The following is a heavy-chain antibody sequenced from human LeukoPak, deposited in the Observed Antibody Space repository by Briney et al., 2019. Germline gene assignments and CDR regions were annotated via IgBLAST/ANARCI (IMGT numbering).Heavy chain of an antibody. CDR2: IYHSGST. CDR1: GYSISSGYY. J-gene: IGHJ5*02. Sequence: SETLSLTCAVSGYSISSGYYWGWIRQPPGKGLEWIGSIYHSGSTYYNPSLKSRVTISVDTSKNQFSLKLSSVTAADTAVYYCARAPSLYNWFDPWGQGTLVTVSS. V-gene: IGHV4-38-2*01. CDR3: ARAPSLYNWFDP.